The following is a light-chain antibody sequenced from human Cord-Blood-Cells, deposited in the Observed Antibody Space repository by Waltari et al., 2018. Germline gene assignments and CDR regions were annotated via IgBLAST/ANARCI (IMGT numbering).Light chain of an antibody. CDR2: GAS. CDR3: HQYNNWPLT. J-gene: IGKJ4*01. CDR1: QSVSSN. Sequence: EIVMTQSPATLSVSPGERATISCRASQSVSSNLAWYQQKPGQAPRLLIYGASTRATGIPARFSGSGSGTEFTLTISSLQSEDFAVYYCHQYNNWPLTFSGGTKVEIK. V-gene: IGKV3-15*01.